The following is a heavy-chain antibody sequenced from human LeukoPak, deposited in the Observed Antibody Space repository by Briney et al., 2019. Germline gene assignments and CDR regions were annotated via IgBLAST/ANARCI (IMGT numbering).Heavy chain of an antibody. CDR2: IRSKVYGGTA. CDR1: GFTFGDYA. Sequence: GGSLRLSCTASGFTFGDYAMSWVRQAPGKGLDWVGFIRSKVYGGTAEYAASVKGRFTISSDDSRSIAYLQMNSLKTEDTAVYFCARDNWDRNYRIEYWGQGTLVTVSS. D-gene: IGHD1-7*01. V-gene: IGHV3-49*04. J-gene: IGHJ4*02. CDR3: ARDNWDRNYRIEY.